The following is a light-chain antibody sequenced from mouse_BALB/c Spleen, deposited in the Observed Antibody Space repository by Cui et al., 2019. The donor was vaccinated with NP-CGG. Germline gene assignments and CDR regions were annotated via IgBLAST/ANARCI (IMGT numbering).Light chain of an antibody. V-gene: IGLV1*01. CDR1: TGAVTTSNY. Sequence: QAVVTQVLALPTSPGETVTPTCRSSTGAVTTSNYANWVQEKPDHLFTGLIGGTNNRAPGVPARFSGSLIGDKAALTITGAQTEDEAIYFCALWYSNHWVFGGGTKLTVL. J-gene: IGLJ1*01. CDR2: GTN. CDR3: ALWYSNHWV.